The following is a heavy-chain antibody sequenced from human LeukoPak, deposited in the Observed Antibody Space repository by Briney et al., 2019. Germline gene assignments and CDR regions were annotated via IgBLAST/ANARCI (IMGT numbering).Heavy chain of an antibody. CDR3: ARVGVAWDIVVVPAAGYFQH. J-gene: IGHJ1*01. Sequence: GGSLRLSCAASGFTFSSYAMHWVRQAPGKGLELVAVISYDGSNKYYADSVKGRFTISRDNSKNTLYLQMNSLRAEDTAVYYCARVGVAWDIVVVPAAGYFQHWGQGTLVTVSS. CDR2: ISYDGSNK. D-gene: IGHD2-2*01. CDR1: GFTFSSYA. V-gene: IGHV3-30*04.